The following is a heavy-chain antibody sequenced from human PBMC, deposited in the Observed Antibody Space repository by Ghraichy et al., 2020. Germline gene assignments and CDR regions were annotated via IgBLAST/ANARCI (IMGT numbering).Heavy chain of an antibody. V-gene: IGHV3-74*01. CDR2: INSDGGTT. D-gene: IGHD2-21*02. CDR3: VRELSGCGGDCLYC. Sequence: GGSLRLSCAASGFTFSSYWMHWVRQAPGKGLVWVSRINSDGGTTSYADSVKGRFTISRDNAKNTLYLQMNSLRAEDTAVYHCVRELSGCGGDCLYCWGQGTLVTVSS. J-gene: IGHJ4*02. CDR1: GFTFSSYW.